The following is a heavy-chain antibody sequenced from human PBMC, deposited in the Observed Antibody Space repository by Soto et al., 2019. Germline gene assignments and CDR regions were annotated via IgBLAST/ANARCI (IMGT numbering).Heavy chain of an antibody. Sequence: QVQLQESGPGLVKPSQTLSLTCTVSGGSISSGGYYWSWIRQHPGKGLEWIGYIYYSGSTYYNPSSKSRVPISVDTSNNPFSLKLSSVTAADTAVYYCARDRPLHGGYDSERGMDVWGQGTTVAVSS. CDR1: GGSISSGGYY. D-gene: IGHD5-12*01. CDR3: ARDRPLHGGYDSERGMDV. V-gene: IGHV4-31*03. CDR2: IYYSGST. J-gene: IGHJ6*02.